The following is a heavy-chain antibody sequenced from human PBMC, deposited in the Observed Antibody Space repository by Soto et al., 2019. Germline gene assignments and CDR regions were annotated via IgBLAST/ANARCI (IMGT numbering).Heavy chain of an antibody. Sequence: QVQLVESGGGVVQPARSLRLSCAASGFTFSSYGMHWVRQAPGKGLEWVAVISYDGSNKYYADSVKGRFTISRDNSKNTLYLQMNSLRAEDTAVYYCAKDQRFLEWLSNTGPYYYYGMDVWGQGTTVTVSS. V-gene: IGHV3-30*18. CDR2: ISYDGSNK. D-gene: IGHD3-3*01. CDR3: AKDQRFLEWLSNTGPYYYYGMDV. CDR1: GFTFSSYG. J-gene: IGHJ6*02.